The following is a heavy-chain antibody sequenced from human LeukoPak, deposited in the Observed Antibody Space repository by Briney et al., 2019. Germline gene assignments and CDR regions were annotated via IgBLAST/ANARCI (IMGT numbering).Heavy chain of an antibody. CDR1: GGSISSGGYY. J-gene: IGHJ5*02. CDR3: ARVRRAAAVDWFDP. V-gene: IGHV4-30-2*01. Sequence: SQTLSLTCTVSGGSISSGGYYWTWIRRPPGKALEWIGYISPGGTTYYTPSLKSRVTISVDTSKNQFSLKLSSVTAADTAVYYCARVRRAAAVDWFDPWGQGTLVTVSS. CDR2: ISPGGTT. D-gene: IGHD6-13*01.